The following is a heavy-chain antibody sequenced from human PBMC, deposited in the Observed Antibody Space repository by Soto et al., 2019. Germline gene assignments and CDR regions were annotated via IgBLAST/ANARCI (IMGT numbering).Heavy chain of an antibody. J-gene: IGHJ6*02. D-gene: IGHD3-16*02. Sequence: GGSLRLSCAASGFTVSSNYMSWVRQAPGKGLEWVSVIYSGGSTYYADSVKGRFTISRDNSKNTLYLQMNSLRAEDTAVYYCARDIAMESYYYYGMDVWGQGTTVTVSS. CDR3: ARDIAMESYYYYGMDV. CDR1: GFTVSSNY. CDR2: IYSGGST. V-gene: IGHV3-53*01.